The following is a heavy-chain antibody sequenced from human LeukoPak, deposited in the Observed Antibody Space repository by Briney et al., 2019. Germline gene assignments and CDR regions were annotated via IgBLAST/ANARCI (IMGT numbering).Heavy chain of an antibody. CDR3: ARDLQWNFD. D-gene: IGHD1-7*01. V-gene: IGHV3-48*01. CDR2: ISSTTFT. Sequence: GGSLTLSCAASGFNFISYSMNWVRQAPGKELEWVSYISSTTFTYYADSVKGRFTISRDNAKNSLYLQMNNLRAEDTAVYYCARDLQWNFDWGQGTLVTVSS. CDR1: GFNFISYS. J-gene: IGHJ4*02.